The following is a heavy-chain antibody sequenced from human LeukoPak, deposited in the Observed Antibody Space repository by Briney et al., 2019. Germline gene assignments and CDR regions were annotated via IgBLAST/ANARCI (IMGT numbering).Heavy chain of an antibody. CDR3: VKRATGSTKSVDY. V-gene: IGHV3-7*01. Sequence: GGSLRLSCAASGFAFSSYWMTWVRQAPGKGLEWVANIKQDGSEQYYVDSVKGRFTISRDNAKNSLYLQMNSLRAEDTAVYYCVKRATGSTKSVDYWGQGTLVTVSS. J-gene: IGHJ4*02. CDR1: GFAFSSYW. D-gene: IGHD1-7*01. CDR2: IKQDGSEQ.